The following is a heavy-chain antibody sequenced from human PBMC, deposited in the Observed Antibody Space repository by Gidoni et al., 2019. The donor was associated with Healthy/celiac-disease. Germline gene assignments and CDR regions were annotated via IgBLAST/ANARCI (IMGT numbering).Heavy chain of an antibody. Sequence: EVQLVESGGGLVKSGGSLRRSCAASGFTFSSYSMNWVRQAPGKGLEWVSSISSSSSYIYYADSVKGRFTISRDNAKNSLYLQMNSLRAEDTAVYYCARDGGRSMVRGVISFDYWGQGTLVTVSS. CDR3: ARDGGRSMVRGVISFDY. D-gene: IGHD3-10*01. V-gene: IGHV3-21*01. J-gene: IGHJ4*02. CDR2: ISSSSSYI. CDR1: GFTFSSYS.